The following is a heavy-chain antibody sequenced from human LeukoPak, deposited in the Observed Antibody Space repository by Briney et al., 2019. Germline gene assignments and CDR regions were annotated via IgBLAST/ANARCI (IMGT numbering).Heavy chain of an antibody. V-gene: IGHV5-51*01. CDR3: ASTLGTVTTMYFDY. J-gene: IGHJ4*02. CDR1: GYRFTSYW. D-gene: IGHD4-17*01. CDR2: IYPGDSDT. Sequence: GEAPEISCKGSGYRFTSYWIGGVRQLPGKGLEWMGIIYPGDSDTRYSPSFQGQVTISADKSISTAYLHWSSLKASDTAMYYCASTLGTVTTMYFDYWGQGTLVTVSS.